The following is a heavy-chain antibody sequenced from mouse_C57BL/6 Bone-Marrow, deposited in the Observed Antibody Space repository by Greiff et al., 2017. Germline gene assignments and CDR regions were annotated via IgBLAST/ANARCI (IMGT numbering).Heavy chain of an antibody. CDR3: ARKVYYYGSKDYFDY. CDR2: INPNNGGT. D-gene: IGHD1-1*01. Sequence: EVQLQQSGPELVKPGASVKISCKASGYTFTDYYMNWVKQSHGKSLEWIGDINPNNGGTSYNQKFKGKATLTVDKSSSTAYMELRSLTSEDSAVYYCARKVYYYGSKDYFDYWGQGTTLTVSS. V-gene: IGHV1-26*01. J-gene: IGHJ2*01. CDR1: GYTFTDYY.